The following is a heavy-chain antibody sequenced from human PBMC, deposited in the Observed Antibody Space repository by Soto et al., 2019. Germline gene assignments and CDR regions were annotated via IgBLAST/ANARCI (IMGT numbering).Heavy chain of an antibody. CDR1: GFTLSTYT. Sequence: PGGSLRLSCAASGFTLSTYTMNWVRQAPGKGLERVSSITSSSTIYSADSVKGRFTSSRDNAKSSLYLLMNSLRDEDTAVYYCARDQWGIAMSEYWGQGALVTVSS. CDR3: ARDQWGIAMSEY. D-gene: IGHD6-13*01. J-gene: IGHJ4*02. CDR2: ITSSSTI. V-gene: IGHV3-48*02.